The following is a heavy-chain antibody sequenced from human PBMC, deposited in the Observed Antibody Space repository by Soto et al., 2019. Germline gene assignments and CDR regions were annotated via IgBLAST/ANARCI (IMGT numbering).Heavy chain of an antibody. J-gene: IGHJ6*02. CDR2: INHSGST. CDR1: GGSFSGYY. V-gene: IGHV4-34*01. D-gene: IGHD2-2*01. Sequence: SETLSLTCAVYGGSFSGYYWSWIRQPPGKGLEWIGEINHSGSTNYNPSLKSRVTISVDTSKNQFSLKLSSVTAADTAVYYCARGSRRGIVVVPAAKGMAVWGQGTTVTGSS. CDR3: ARGSRRGIVVVPAAKGMAV.